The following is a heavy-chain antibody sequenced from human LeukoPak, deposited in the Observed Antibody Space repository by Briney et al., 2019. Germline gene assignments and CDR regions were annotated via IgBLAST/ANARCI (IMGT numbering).Heavy chain of an antibody. J-gene: IGHJ3*01. CDR2: MYYSGGT. CDR3: ARGYFDHFDAFDL. Sequence: SETLSLTCTVSGGSMSGYYWSWIRQPPGEELDWIGCMYYSGGTNYNPSLKTRVTISVDTSKNQFSLKLSSVTAADTAVYYCARGYFDHFDAFDLWGQGTMVTVSS. V-gene: IGHV4-59*01. D-gene: IGHD3-9*01. CDR1: GGSMSGYY.